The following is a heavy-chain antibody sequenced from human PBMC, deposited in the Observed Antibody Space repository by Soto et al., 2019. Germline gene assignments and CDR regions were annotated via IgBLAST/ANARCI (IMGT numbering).Heavy chain of an antibody. D-gene: IGHD4-17*01. CDR1: GGSISGDDYY. V-gene: IGHV4-30-4*01. Sequence: PSETLSLTCTVSGGSISGDDYYWNWIRQSPGKGLEWIGHIYYNGNTYYNPSLKSRLTMSLDTSQNQFSLHLTSVIAADSALYFCARATTVTSSFFFYGLDIWGQGTTVTVSS. J-gene: IGHJ6*02. CDR2: IYYNGNT. CDR3: ARATTVTSSFFFYGLDI.